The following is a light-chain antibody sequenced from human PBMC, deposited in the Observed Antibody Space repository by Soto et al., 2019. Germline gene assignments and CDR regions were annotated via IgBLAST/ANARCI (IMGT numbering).Light chain of an antibody. J-gene: IGKJ1*01. Sequence: AIPMTPSPSSLSASVGDKVTLTFLASQCIRDDLGWYQQKPGKAPKLLIYAASRLQSGVSSRFSGSGSGTDFTLTISSLQPEDFATYYCLQDYTYPQTFGQGTKVDI. CDR2: AAS. CDR3: LQDYTYPQT. CDR1: QCIRDD. V-gene: IGKV1-6*01.